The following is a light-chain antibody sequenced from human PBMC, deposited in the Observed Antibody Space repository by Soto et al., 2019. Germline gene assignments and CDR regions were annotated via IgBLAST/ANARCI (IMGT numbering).Light chain of an antibody. V-gene: IGKV1-39*01. CDR2: AAS. CDR1: QSINSY. Sequence: DIQMTQSPSSLSASIGDRVTITCRASQSINSYLNWYQQKSGEAPRLLIYAASTLQSGVPSRFSGSGFEKDFTLTISSLQPEDFATYHCQQSYSTPRTFGQGTRVEIK. CDR3: QQSYSTPRT. J-gene: IGKJ1*01.